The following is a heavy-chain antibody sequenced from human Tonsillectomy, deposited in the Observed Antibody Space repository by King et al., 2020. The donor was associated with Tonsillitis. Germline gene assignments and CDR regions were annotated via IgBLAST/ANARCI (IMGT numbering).Heavy chain of an antibody. V-gene: IGHV4-59*01. CDR2: IYYSGST. Sequence: VQLQESGPGLVKPSETLSLNCTVSVGSISTYYWSWIRQPPGKGLEWIGYIYYSGSTNYNPSLKSRVTISVDTPKNQFSLKLRSVTAADTAVYYCARARGKQLGLFDYWGQGTLVTVSS. CDR3: ARARGKQLGLFDY. J-gene: IGHJ4*02. CDR1: VGSISTYY. D-gene: IGHD6-6*01.